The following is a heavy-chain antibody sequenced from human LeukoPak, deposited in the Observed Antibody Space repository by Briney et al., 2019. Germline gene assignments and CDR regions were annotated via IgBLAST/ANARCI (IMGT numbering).Heavy chain of an antibody. CDR1: GFTFSSYA. Sequence: GSLRLSCAASGFTFSSYAMHWVRQAPGQGLEWMGWINPNSGGTNYAQKFQGRVTMTRDTSISTAYMELSRLRSDDTAVYYCAREGIVVATTSFDYWGQGTLVTVSS. D-gene: IGHD3-22*01. CDR2: INPNSGGT. V-gene: IGHV1-2*02. J-gene: IGHJ4*02. CDR3: AREGIVVATTSFDY.